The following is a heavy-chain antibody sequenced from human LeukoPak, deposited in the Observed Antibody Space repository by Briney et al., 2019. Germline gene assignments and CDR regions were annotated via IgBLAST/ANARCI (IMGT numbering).Heavy chain of an antibody. V-gene: IGHV1-18*01. D-gene: IGHD6-19*01. CDR3: ARGRLIAVASVNTKFDY. CDR2: ISAYNGNT. J-gene: IGHJ4*02. Sequence: ASVKVSCKASGYTFTSYGISWVRQAPGQGLEWMGWISAYNGNTNYAQKLQGRVTMTTDTSTSTAYMELRSLRSDDTAVYYCARGRLIAVASVNTKFDYWGQGTLVTVSS. CDR1: GYTFTSYG.